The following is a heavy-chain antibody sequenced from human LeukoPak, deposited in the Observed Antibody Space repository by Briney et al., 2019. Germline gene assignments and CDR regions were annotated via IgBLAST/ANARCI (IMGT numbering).Heavy chain of an antibody. D-gene: IGHD2-15*01. CDR3: AQGVYCSGGSCYIPLGY. CDR1: GGSFSGYY. CDR2: LNHSGSA. Sequence: PSETLSLTCAVYGGSFSGYYWRWIRQPPGKGLEWIGELNHSGSANYNPSLKSRVSMSVDTSKNQFSLKLSSMTAADTAVYYCAQGVYCSGGSCYIPLGYWGQGTLVTVSS. V-gene: IGHV4-34*01. J-gene: IGHJ4*02.